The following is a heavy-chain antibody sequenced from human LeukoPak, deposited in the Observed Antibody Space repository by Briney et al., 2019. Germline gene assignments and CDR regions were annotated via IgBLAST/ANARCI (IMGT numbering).Heavy chain of an antibody. V-gene: IGHV3-30*02. Sequence: GGSLRLSCAASGFTFSSYGMHWVRQAPGKGLEWVAFIRYDGSNKYYADSVKGRFTISRDNSKNTLYLQMNSLRAEDTAVYYCAKDLHYYGSGSPPRWFDPWGQGTLVTVSS. J-gene: IGHJ5*02. D-gene: IGHD3-10*01. CDR1: GFTFSSYG. CDR3: AKDLHYYGSGSPPRWFDP. CDR2: IRYDGSNK.